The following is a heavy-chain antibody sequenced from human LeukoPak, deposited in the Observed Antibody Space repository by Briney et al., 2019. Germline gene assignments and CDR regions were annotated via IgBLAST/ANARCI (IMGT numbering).Heavy chain of an antibody. Sequence: GGSLRLSCAASGFTFSSYSMNWVRQAPGKGLEWVSYISSSSSTIYYADSVKGRFTISRDNAKNSLYLQMNSLRAEDTAVYYRARDNGIAAAGTWGVFDYWGQGTLVTVSS. CDR3: ARDNGIAAAGTWGVFDY. CDR2: ISSSSSTI. CDR1: GFTFSSYS. V-gene: IGHV3-48*01. J-gene: IGHJ4*02. D-gene: IGHD6-13*01.